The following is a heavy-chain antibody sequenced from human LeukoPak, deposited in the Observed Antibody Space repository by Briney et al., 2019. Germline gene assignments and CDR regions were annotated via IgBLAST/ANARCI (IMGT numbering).Heavy chain of an antibody. D-gene: IGHD1-26*01. V-gene: IGHV4-39*07. Sequence: SETLSLTCAVSGGSISSSSYYWGWIRQPPGKGLEWIGSIYYSGSTYYNPSLKSRVTISVDTSKNQFSLKLSSVTAADTAVYYCARAWYSGSYDAFDIWGQGTMVTVSS. CDR2: IYYSGST. J-gene: IGHJ3*02. CDR1: GGSISSSSYY. CDR3: ARAWYSGSYDAFDI.